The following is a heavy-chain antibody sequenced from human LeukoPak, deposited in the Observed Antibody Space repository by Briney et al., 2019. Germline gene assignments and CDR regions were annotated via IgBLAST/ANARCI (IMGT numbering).Heavy chain of an antibody. Sequence: ASVTVSCKASGYTFTGYYMHWVRQAPGQGLEWMGWINPNSGGTNYAQKFQGRVTMTRDTSISTAYMELSRLRSDDTAVYYCARGRDGYNSAFDIWGQGTMVTVSS. CDR1: GYTFTGYY. CDR3: ARGRDGYNSAFDI. D-gene: IGHD5-24*01. CDR2: INPNSGGT. V-gene: IGHV1-2*02. J-gene: IGHJ3*02.